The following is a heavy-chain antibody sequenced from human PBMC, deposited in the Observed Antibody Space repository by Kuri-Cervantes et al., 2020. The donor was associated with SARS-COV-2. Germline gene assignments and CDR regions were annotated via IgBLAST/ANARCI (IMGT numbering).Heavy chain of an antibody. D-gene: IGHD3-3*01. J-gene: IGHJ3*01. CDR1: GFLFSSYE. V-gene: IGHV4-38-2*02. Sequence: GSLRLSCIASGFLFSSYEMNWVRQAPGKGLEWIGSIYHSGTTYYTPSLESRVAISIDKSKNHLSLRVTSVTAADTAVYYCARGRFLEWFLSRDAFDLWGQGTMVTVSS. CDR2: IYHSGTT. CDR3: ARGRFLEWFLSRDAFDL.